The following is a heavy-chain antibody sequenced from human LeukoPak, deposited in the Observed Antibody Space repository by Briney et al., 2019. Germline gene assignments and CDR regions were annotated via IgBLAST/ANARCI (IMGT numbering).Heavy chain of an antibody. D-gene: IGHD1-26*01. J-gene: IGHJ3*02. CDR3: AREGVIIFNSGSLGRSAFDI. Sequence: ASVKVSCKASGYTFTSYGISWVRQAPGQGLEWMGWINPNSGGTNYAQKFQGRVTMTRDTSISTAYMELSRPRSDDTAVYYCAREGVIIFNSGSLGRSAFDIWGQGTMVTVSS. V-gene: IGHV1-2*02. CDR1: GYTFTSYG. CDR2: INPNSGGT.